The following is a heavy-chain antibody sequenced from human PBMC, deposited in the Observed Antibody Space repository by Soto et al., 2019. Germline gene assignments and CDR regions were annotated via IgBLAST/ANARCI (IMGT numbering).Heavy chain of an antibody. CDR3: ANRQQLEGYNWFDP. V-gene: IGHV1-2*02. D-gene: IGHD6-13*01. CDR1: GYTFTGYY. J-gene: IGHJ5*02. Sequence: ASVKVSCKASGYTFTGYYMHWVRQAPGQGLEWMGWIKPNSGGTNYAQKFQGRVTMTRDTSISTAYMELSRLRSDDTAVYYCANRQQLEGYNWFDPWGQGTLVTVSS. CDR2: IKPNSGGT.